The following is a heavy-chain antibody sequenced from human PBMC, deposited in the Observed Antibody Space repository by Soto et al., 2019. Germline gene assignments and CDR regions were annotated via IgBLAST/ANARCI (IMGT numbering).Heavy chain of an antibody. CDR3: AKGGDYDILTGYYKPVGYFDY. Sequence: GGSLRLSCAASGFTFSSYAMSWVRQAPGKGLEWVSAISGSGGSTYYADSVKGRFTISRDNSKNTLYLQMNSLRAEDTAVYYCAKGGDYDILTGYYKPVGYFDYWGQGTLVTVSS. D-gene: IGHD3-9*01. J-gene: IGHJ4*02. CDR1: GFTFSSYA. CDR2: ISGSGGST. V-gene: IGHV3-23*01.